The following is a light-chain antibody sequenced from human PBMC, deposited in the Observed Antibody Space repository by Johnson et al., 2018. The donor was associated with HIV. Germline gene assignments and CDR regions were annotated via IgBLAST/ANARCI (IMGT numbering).Light chain of an antibody. Sequence: SVLTQPPSVSAAPGQKVTISCSGSSSNIGNNYVSWYQQLPGTAPKLLIYENNKRTSGIPDRFSGSKSGTSATLGITGLQTGDEADYYCGTWDSSLSAGGVFGTGTKVTVL. J-gene: IGLJ1*01. CDR3: GTWDSSLSAGGV. CDR2: ENN. CDR1: SSNIGNNY. V-gene: IGLV1-51*02.